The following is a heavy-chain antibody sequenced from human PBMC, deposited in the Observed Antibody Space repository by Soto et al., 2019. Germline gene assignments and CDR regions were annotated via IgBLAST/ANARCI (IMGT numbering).Heavy chain of an antibody. D-gene: IGHD2-21*01. CDR2: IYYSGST. Sequence: PSETLSLTCTVSGGSISSGGYYWSWIRQHPGKGLEWIGYIYYSGSTYYNPSLKSRVTISVDTSKNQFSLKLSSVTAADTAAYYCAASCVGCGGFNYYGMDVWGQGTTVTVS. J-gene: IGHJ6*02. CDR3: AASCVGCGGFNYYGMDV. V-gene: IGHV4-31*03. CDR1: GGSISSGGYY.